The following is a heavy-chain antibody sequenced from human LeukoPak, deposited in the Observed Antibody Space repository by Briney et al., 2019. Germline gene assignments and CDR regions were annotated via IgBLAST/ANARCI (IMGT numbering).Heavy chain of an antibody. CDR2: ISGSGGST. V-gene: IGHV3-23*01. CDR1: GFTFSSYA. Sequence: GGSLRLSCAASGFTFSSYAMGWVRQAPGKGLEWVSAISGSGGSTYYADSVKGRFTISRDNSKNTLYLQMNSLRAEDTAVYYCAKDQIYYYGSGSYYRDYWGQGTLVTVSS. CDR3: AKDQIYYYGSGSYYRDY. D-gene: IGHD3-10*01. J-gene: IGHJ4*02.